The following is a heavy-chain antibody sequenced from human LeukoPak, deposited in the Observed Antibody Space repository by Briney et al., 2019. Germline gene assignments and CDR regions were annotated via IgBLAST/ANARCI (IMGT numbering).Heavy chain of an antibody. CDR3: ARQSIVVVPAAILVWFDP. J-gene: IGHJ5*02. D-gene: IGHD2-2*01. Sequence: PSETLSLTCTVSGGSISSSSYYWGWIRQPPGKGLEWIGSIYYSGSTYYNPSLKSRVTISVDTSKNQFSLKLSSVTAADTAVYYCARQSIVVVPAAILVWFDPWGQGTLVTVSS. CDR2: IYYSGST. V-gene: IGHV4-39*01. CDR1: GGSISSSSYY.